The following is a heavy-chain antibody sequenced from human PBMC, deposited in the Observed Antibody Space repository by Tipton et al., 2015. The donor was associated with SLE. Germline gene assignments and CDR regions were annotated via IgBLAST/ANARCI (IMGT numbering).Heavy chain of an antibody. V-gene: IGHV4-59*01. CDR2: IYYSGST. J-gene: IGHJ6*02. CDR3: ARDLRFGNGRRLLTGSGLDI. CDR1: GGSISSYY. Sequence: TLSLTCTVSGGSISSYYWSWIRQPPGKGLEWIGYIYYSGSTNYNPSLKSRVTISVDTSKNQFSLKLSSVTAADTAVYYCARDLRFGNGRRLLTGSGLDIWGQGTTVTVSS. D-gene: IGHD2-8*01.